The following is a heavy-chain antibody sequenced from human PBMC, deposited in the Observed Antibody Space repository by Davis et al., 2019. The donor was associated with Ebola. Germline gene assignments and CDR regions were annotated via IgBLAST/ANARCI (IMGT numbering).Heavy chain of an antibody. CDR1: GYTFTSYD. CDR2: MNPNSGNT. V-gene: IGHV1-8*01. CDR3: ARGRRYYDILTGYFYFNY. D-gene: IGHD3-9*01. Sequence: ASVKVSCKASGYTFTSYDINWVRQATGQGLEWMGWMNPNSGNTGYAQKFQGRVTMTRNTSISTAYMELSSLSSEDTAVYYCARGRRYYDILTGYFYFNYWGQGTLVTVSS. J-gene: IGHJ4*02.